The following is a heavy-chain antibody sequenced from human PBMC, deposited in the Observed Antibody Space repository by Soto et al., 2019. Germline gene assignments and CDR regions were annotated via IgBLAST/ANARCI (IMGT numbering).Heavy chain of an antibody. J-gene: IGHJ4*02. CDR2: LYYSGST. V-gene: IGHV4-39*01. CDR3: ARAYSSGWYAVPRSRFDY. Sequence: QLQLQESGPGLVKPSETLSLTCTVSGGSIISSSYYLGWIRHPPGKGLEGFGSLYYSGSTYYNPSLKSRVTISVDTSKNKFSLKLSSVTAADTAVYYCARAYSSGWYAVPRSRFDYWGQGTLVTVSS. CDR1: GGSIISSSYY. D-gene: IGHD6-19*01.